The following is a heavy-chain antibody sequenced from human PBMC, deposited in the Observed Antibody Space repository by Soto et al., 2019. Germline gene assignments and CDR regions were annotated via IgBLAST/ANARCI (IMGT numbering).Heavy chain of an antibody. CDR3: ARGGHIAVVTASFDN. Sequence: QVQLVQSGAEVRKPGASVKVSCRPSGYTFNTYYLHWLRQAPGQALEWMGVIHPSGGGTTYAQKFLGRVTVTREKSTTTVFMELSSLRSDDTAVYYCARGGHIAVVTASFDNWGQGTLVTVSS. V-gene: IGHV1-46*02. J-gene: IGHJ4*02. D-gene: IGHD2-21*02. CDR2: IHPSGGGT. CDR1: GYTFNTYY.